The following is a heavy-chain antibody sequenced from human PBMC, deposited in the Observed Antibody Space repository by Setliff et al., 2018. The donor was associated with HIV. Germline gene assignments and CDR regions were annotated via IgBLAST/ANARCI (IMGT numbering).Heavy chain of an antibody. J-gene: IGHJ6*02. D-gene: IGHD3-10*01. CDR1: GGAFSGYY. CDR3: ARGTRIYYGSGKLYYYGMDV. CDR2: IIHSGST. V-gene: IGHV4-34*01. Sequence: SETLSLTCAVYGGAFSGYYWSWIRQPPGKGLEWIGEIIHSGSTNYNPSLKSRVTISVDTSKNQFSLKLSSVTAADTAVYYCARGTRIYYGSGKLYYYGMDVWGQGTTVTVSS.